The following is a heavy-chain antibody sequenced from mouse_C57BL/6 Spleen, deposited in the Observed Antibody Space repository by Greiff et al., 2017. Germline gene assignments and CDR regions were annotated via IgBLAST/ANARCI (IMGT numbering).Heavy chain of an antibody. CDR1: GYTFTDYN. CDR2: INPNNGGT. Sequence: EVKLQQSGPELVKPGASVKIPCKASGYTFTDYNMDWVKQSHGKSLEWIGDINPNNGGTIYNQKFKGKATLTVDKSSSTAYMELRSLTSEDTAVYYCARKGGRGYYYGSSDYYAMDYWGQGTSVTVSS. D-gene: IGHD1-1*01. V-gene: IGHV1-18*01. J-gene: IGHJ4*01. CDR3: ARKGGRGYYYGSSDYYAMDY.